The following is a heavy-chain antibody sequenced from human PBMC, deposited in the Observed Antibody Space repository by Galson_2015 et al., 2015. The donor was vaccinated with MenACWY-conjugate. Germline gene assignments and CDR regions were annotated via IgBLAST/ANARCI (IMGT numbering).Heavy chain of an antibody. D-gene: IGHD3-3*01. J-gene: IGHJ6*02. CDR3: ARSGPGYYDFWSGYYPFYGMDV. V-gene: IGHV3-11*06. Sequence: SLRLSCAASGFTFSDYYMSWIRQAPGKGLEWVSYISSSSSYTNYADSVKGRFTISRDNAKNSLYLQMNSLRAEDTAVYYCARSGPGYYDFWSGYYPFYGMDVWGQGTTVTVSS. CDR1: GFTFSDYY. CDR2: ISSSSSYT.